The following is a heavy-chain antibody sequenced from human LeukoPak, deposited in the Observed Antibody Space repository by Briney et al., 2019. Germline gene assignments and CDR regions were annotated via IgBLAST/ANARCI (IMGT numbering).Heavy chain of an antibody. CDR2: ISGSGTI. CDR3: ARDSGTTGEVKLDP. V-gene: IGHV4-4*07. J-gene: IGHJ5*02. Sequence: SETLSLTCTVSVGSINSYWSWIRQPAGKGLEGIGRISGSGTITYNPTLQSRLSISINTSNNQFSLKLMSVTAADTAVYYCARDSGTTGEVKLDPRGQGTLVTVSS. D-gene: IGHD3-10*01. CDR1: VGSINSY.